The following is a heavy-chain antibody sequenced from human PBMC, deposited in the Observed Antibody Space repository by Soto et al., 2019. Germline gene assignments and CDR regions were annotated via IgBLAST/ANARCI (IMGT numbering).Heavy chain of an antibody. CDR3: ARVQGTTSIDY. D-gene: IGHD3-10*01. V-gene: IGHV3-11*05. CDR1: GFTFSDYY. J-gene: IGHJ4*02. Sequence: QVQLVESGGGLVKPGGSLRLSCAASGFTFSDYYMSWIRQAPGKGLECISDISSRSSYTNYADSVKGRFTISRDNAKKSLHLQINSLRAEETAVYNCARVQGTTSIDYWGQGTLVTVSS. CDR2: ISSRSSYT.